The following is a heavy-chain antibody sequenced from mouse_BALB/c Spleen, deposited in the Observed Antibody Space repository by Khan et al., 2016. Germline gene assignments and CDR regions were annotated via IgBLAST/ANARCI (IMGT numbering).Heavy chain of an antibody. J-gene: IGHJ4*01. V-gene: IGHV2-6-2*01. Sequence: QVQLKESGPDLVAPSQSLSITCTVSVFSLTSYGVHWVRQPPGKGLEWLVVIWSDGSTTYNSALKSRLSISKDNSKSQVFLKMNSLQTDDTAMYYCARHDGYYYAMDYWGQGTSVTVSS. CDR2: IWSDGST. CDR1: VFSLTSYG. CDR3: ARHDGYYYAMDY. D-gene: IGHD2-3*01.